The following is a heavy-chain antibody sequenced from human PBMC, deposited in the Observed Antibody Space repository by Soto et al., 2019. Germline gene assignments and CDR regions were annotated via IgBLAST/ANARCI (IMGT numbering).Heavy chain of an antibody. CDR3: AKEAGYSGYDAYYYYGMDV. V-gene: IGHV3-23*01. CDR2: ISGSGGST. Sequence: GGSPKISCAASGFTFSSYAMSWVRQAPGKGLEWVSAISGSGGSTYYADSVKGRFTISGDNSKNTLYLQMNSLRAEDTAVYYCAKEAGYSGYDAYYYYGMDVWGQGTTVTVSS. CDR1: GFTFSSYA. D-gene: IGHD5-12*01. J-gene: IGHJ6*02.